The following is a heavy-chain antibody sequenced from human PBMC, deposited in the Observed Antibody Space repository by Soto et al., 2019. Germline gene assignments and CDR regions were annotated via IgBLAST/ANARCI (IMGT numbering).Heavy chain of an antibody. CDR1: GFTVSSNY. CDR2: IYSGGST. V-gene: IGHV3-53*01. D-gene: IGHD3-10*01. CDR3: ARASPKPHYYGPNYAFDI. J-gene: IGHJ3*02. Sequence: GGSLRLSCAASGFTVSSNYMSWVRQAPGKGLEWVSVIYSGGSTYYTESVKGRFTISRDTSKNTLYLQMNSLRAEDTAVYYCARASPKPHYYGPNYAFDIWGQGTMVTVSS.